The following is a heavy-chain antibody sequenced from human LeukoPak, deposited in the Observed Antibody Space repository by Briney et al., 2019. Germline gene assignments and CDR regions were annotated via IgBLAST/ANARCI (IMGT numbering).Heavy chain of an antibody. CDR3: ARDRNSGYDSPFDY. CDR2: ISSSSSYI. J-gene: IGHJ4*02. D-gene: IGHD5-12*01. CDR1: GFTFSSYS. Sequence: SGGSLRLSCAASGFTFSSYSMNWVRQAPGKGLEWVSSISSSSSYIYYADSVKGRFTISRDNAKNSLYLQMNSLRAEDTAVYYCARDRNSGYDSPFDYWGQGTLVTVSS. V-gene: IGHV3-21*01.